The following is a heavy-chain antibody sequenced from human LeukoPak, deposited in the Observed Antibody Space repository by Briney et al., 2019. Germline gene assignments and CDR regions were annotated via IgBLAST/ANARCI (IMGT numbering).Heavy chain of an antibody. V-gene: IGHV3-30*02. Sequence: GGSLRLSCAASGFTFSSYGMHWVRQAPGKGLEWVAFIRYDGSNKYYADSVKGRFTISRDNSKNTLYLQMNSLRAEDTAVYYCARLRYCTGGSCYSYIYYYYYMDVWGKGTTVTVSS. D-gene: IGHD2-15*01. CDR1: GFTFSSYG. J-gene: IGHJ6*03. CDR2: IRYDGSNK. CDR3: ARLRYCTGGSCYSYIYYYYYMDV.